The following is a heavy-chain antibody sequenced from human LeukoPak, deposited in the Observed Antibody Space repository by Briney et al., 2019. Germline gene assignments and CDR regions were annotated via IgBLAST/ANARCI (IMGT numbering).Heavy chain of an antibody. D-gene: IGHD2-2*01. CDR1: GFTFSSYA. V-gene: IGHV3-30-3*01. J-gene: IGHJ4*02. CDR2: ISYDGSNK. CDR3: ARDRPSES. Sequence: PGGSLRLSCAASGFTFSSYAMHWVRQAPGKGLEWVAVISYDGSNKYYADSVKGRFTISRDNSKNTLYLQMNSLRAEDTAVYYCARDRPSESWGQGTLVTVSS.